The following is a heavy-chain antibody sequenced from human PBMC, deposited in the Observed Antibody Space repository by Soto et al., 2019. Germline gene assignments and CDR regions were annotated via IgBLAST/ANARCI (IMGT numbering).Heavy chain of an antibody. Sequence: QVQLVQSGADMKKPGASVKFSCKASGYTFSSYDLNWVRQASGQGLEWMGWMNPNTGNTGYAQRFQDRVKITRNTSISTAYLELSSLRSEDTAVYFCARGGWGPPFDFWGQGTPVTVSS. J-gene: IGHJ4*02. CDR3: ARGGWGPPFDF. D-gene: IGHD3-16*01. CDR2: MNPNTGNT. V-gene: IGHV1-8*01. CDR1: GYTFSSYD.